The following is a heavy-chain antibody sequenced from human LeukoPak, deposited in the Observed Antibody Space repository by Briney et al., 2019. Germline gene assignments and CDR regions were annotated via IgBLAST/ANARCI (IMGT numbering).Heavy chain of an antibody. CDR1: GYTFTSYD. CDR3: AIGLGHIVVVTEGAFDI. V-gene: IGHV1-8*01. CDR2: MNPSSGNT. Sequence: ASVKVSCKASGYTFTSYDINWVRQATGQGLEWMGWMNPSSGNTGYAQKFQGRVTMTRNTSISTAYMELSSLRSEDTAVYYCAIGLGHIVVVTEGAFDIWGQGTMVTVSS. J-gene: IGHJ3*02. D-gene: IGHD2-21*02.